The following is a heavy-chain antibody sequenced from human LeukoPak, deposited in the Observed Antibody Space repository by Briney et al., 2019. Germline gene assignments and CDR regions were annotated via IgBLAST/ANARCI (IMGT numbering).Heavy chain of an antibody. CDR3: AKDLGYCSGGSCYSDVYYGMDV. CDR2: ISYDGSNK. J-gene: IGHJ6*02. CDR1: GFTFSSYG. Sequence: PGRSLRLSCAASGFTFSSYGMHWVRQAPGKGLEWVAVISYDGSNKYYADSVKGRFTISRDNPKNTLYLQMNSLRAGDTAVYYCAKDLGYCSGGSCYSDVYYGMDVWGQGTTVTVSS. V-gene: IGHV3-30*18. D-gene: IGHD2-15*01.